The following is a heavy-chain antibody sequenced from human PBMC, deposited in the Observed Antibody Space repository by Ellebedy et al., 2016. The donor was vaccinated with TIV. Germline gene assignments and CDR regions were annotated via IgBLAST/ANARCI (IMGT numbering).Heavy chain of an antibody. V-gene: IGHV3-23*01. J-gene: IGHJ3*02. CDR2: ISGSGGST. Sequence: GESLKISXAASGFTFSSYAMSWVRQAPGKGLEWVSAISGSGGSTYYADSVKGRFTISRDNSKNTLYLQMNSLRAEDTAVYYCAKVDYYGSRRAFDIWGQGTMVTVSS. D-gene: IGHD3-10*01. CDR1: GFTFSSYA. CDR3: AKVDYYGSRRAFDI.